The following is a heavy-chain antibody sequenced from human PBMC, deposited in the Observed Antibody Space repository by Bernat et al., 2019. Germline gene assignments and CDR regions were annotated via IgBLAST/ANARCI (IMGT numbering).Heavy chain of an antibody. CDR3: ARDPISDLYDSSCYYYPTFDY. CDR2: ISSSSSYI. D-gene: IGHD3-22*01. V-gene: IGHV3-21*01. CDR1: GFTFSSYS. J-gene: IGHJ4*02. Sequence: EVQLVESGGGLVKPGGSLRLSCAASGFTFSSYSMNWVRQAPGKGLEWVSSISSSSSYIYYADSVKGRFTISRDNAKISLYLQMNSLRAEDTAVYYCARDPISDLYDSSCYYYPTFDYWGQGTLVTVSS.